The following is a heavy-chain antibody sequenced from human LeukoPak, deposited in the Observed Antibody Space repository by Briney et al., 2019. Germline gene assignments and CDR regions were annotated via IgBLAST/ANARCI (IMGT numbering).Heavy chain of an antibody. V-gene: IGHV4-38-2*02. CDR1: GYSISSGYY. CDR3: ARTGVVESSGYYYAANFDY. J-gene: IGHJ4*02. Sequence: PSETLSLTCTVSGYSISSGYYWGWIRQPPGKGLEWIGSIYHSGSTYYNPSLKSRVTISVDTSKNQFSLKLSSVTAADTAVYYCARTGVVESSGYYYAANFDYWGQGTLVTVSS. CDR2: IYHSGST. D-gene: IGHD3-22*01.